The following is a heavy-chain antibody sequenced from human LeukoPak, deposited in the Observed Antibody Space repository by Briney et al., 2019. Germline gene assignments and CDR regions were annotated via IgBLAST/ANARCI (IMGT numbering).Heavy chain of an antibody. D-gene: IGHD2-15*01. Sequence: AVGSLRLSCAASGFTFINSYSSWVRRTPGKGLEWVGRIYTKTRGGLTVYAAAVEGRFAISRDDSTNAMYLQMRSLQREDTAVYYCTADISASCCMDVWGQGTTVTVAS. CDR3: TADISASCCMDV. J-gene: IGHJ6*02. V-gene: IGHV3-15*01. CDR1: GFTFINSY. CDR2: IYTKTRGGLT.